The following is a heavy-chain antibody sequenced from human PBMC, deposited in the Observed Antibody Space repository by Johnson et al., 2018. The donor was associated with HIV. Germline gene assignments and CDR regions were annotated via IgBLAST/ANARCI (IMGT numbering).Heavy chain of an antibody. V-gene: IGHV3-11*01. Sequence: VQLVESGGGLVKPGGSLRLSCAASGFTFSDYYMSWIRQAPGKGLEWVSYISSSGSTIYYADSVKGRFTISRDNAKNSLYLQMNSLRAEDTALYYCVKDIWASYDAFDIWGQGTMVTVSS. J-gene: IGHJ3*02. CDR3: VKDIWASYDAFDI. CDR1: GFTFSDYY. D-gene: IGHD3-16*01. CDR2: ISSSGSTI.